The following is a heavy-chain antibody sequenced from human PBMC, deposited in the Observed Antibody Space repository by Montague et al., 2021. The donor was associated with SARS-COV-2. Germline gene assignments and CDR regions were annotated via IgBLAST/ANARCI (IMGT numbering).Heavy chain of an antibody. D-gene: IGHD3-22*01. J-gene: IGHJ4*02. Sequence: SETLSFTCTVSGGSISSSSYYWGWIRQPPGKGLEWIGTIYYSGSTYYNPSLKSRVTISVDTSKNQFSLKLSSVTAADTAVYYCARGWFSPMLVVVIRGPFDYWGQGALVTVSS. CDR3: ARGWFSPMLVVVIRGPFDY. CDR2: IYYSGST. V-gene: IGHV4-39*07. CDR1: GGSISSSSYY.